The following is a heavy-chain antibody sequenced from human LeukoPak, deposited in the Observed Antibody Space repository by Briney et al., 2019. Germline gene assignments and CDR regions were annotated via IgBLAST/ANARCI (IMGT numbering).Heavy chain of an antibody. CDR2: TSGSGGST. D-gene: IGHD3-10*01. V-gene: IGHV3-23*01. Sequence: QPGGSLRLSCAASGFTFSSYAMSWVRQAPGKGLEWVSATSGSGGSTYYADSVKGRFTISRDNSKNTLYLQMNSLRAEDTAVYYCAKDRRFGELYFDYWGQGTLVTVSS. J-gene: IGHJ4*02. CDR3: AKDRRFGELYFDY. CDR1: GFTFSSYA.